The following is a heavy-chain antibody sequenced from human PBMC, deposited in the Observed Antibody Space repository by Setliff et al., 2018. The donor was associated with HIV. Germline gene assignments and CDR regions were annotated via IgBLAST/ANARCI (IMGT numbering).Heavy chain of an antibody. J-gene: IGHJ3*02. CDR2: IYTSGNTNYNPST. CDR1: SDSISSGGYY. V-gene: IGHV4-61*02. D-gene: IGHD2-15*01. CDR3: TRQSPVACSGALDI. Sequence: PSETLSLTCTVSSDSISSGGYYWSWIRQPAGQGLEWIGRIYTSGNTNYNPSTNYNPSLKSRITISLETSRNQFSLMVTSGTATDTAVYYCTRQSPVACSGALDIWGQGTMVTVSS.